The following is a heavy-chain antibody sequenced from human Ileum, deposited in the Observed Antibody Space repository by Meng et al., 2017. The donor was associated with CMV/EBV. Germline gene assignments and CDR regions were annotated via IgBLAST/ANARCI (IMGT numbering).Heavy chain of an antibody. J-gene: IGHJ6*02. CDR2: ISNAGTNT. Sequence: GGSLRLSCEASGFTFSSYPMHWVRQVPGKGLEWVAVISNAGTNTYYEHSVKGRYTISRDNSKETLSLQMGSLRLEDTGVYYCARDRGRNCVNNICPGDHYYALDVWGQGTTVTVSS. D-gene: IGHD2-21*01. V-gene: IGHV3-30*15. CDR1: GFTFSSYP. CDR3: ARDRGRNCVNNICPGDHYYALDV.